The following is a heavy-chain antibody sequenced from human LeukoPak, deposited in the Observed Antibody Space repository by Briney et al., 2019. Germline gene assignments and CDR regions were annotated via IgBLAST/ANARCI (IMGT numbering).Heavy chain of an antibody. D-gene: IGHD3-10*01. Sequence: GGSLTLSSAASGFTFSNYNMNWVRQAPGKGLEWVSSISSSSSTIYYADSVKGRFTISRDNAKNSLYLQMNSLRDEDTAVYYCARGIKYYYGMDLWGQGPTVTVSS. CDR1: GFTFSNYN. CDR3: ARGIKYYYGMDL. V-gene: IGHV3-48*02. CDR2: ISSSSSTI. J-gene: IGHJ6*02.